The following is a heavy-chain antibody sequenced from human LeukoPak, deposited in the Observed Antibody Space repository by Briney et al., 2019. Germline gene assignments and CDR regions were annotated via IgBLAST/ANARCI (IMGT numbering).Heavy chain of an antibody. Sequence: GGSLRLSCAASGFTFSDYWMSWVRQTPEKGLEWVANIKQDGYEKYYVDSVKGRFTISRDNAKNSLYLQMNSLRADDTAVYYCARDKIVGPTTLDYWGQGTLVTVSS. CDR2: IKQDGYEK. V-gene: IGHV3-7*01. CDR3: ARDKIVGPTTLDY. J-gene: IGHJ4*02. D-gene: IGHD1-26*01. CDR1: GFTFSDYW.